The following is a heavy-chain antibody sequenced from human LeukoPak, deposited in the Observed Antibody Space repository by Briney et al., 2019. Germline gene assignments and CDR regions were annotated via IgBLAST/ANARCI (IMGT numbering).Heavy chain of an antibody. Sequence: PGGSLRLSCAASGFTFSSYAMHWVRQAPGKGLEWVAAISHDGSNKYHADSVKGRFTISRDNSKNTVYLQMNSLTAEDTAVYFCAGSPKYSSSWYEYFKHWGQGTLVTVSS. CDR1: GFTFSSYA. CDR2: ISHDGSNK. V-gene: IGHV3-30*01. D-gene: IGHD6-13*01. J-gene: IGHJ1*01. CDR3: AGSPKYSSSWYEYFKH.